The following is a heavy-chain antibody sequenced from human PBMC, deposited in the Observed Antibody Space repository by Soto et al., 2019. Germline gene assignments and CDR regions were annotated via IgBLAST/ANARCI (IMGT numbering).Heavy chain of an antibody. CDR2: IIPILGIA. CDR1: GYTFTSYY. J-gene: IGHJ5*02. V-gene: IGHV1-69*04. D-gene: IGHD4-17*01. Sequence: SVKVSCKASGYTFTSYYMHWVRQAPGQGLEWMGRIIPILGIANYAQKFQGRVTITADKSTSTAYMELSSLRSEDTAVYYCARDQHGDYVMDWFDPWGQGTLVTVSS. CDR3: ARDQHGDYVMDWFDP.